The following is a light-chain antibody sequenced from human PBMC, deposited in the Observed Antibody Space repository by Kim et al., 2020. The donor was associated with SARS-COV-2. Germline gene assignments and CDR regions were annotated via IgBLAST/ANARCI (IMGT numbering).Light chain of an antibody. CDR1: SLRMSY. CDR2: AEN. V-gene: IGLV3-19*01. J-gene: IGLJ2*01. CDR3: SSRDISTDHVL. Sequence: SSELTQDPAVSVALGQTVTITCQGDSLRMSYATWYQQKPGQAPLLVIYAENNRPSGIPDRFFGSYSRNTASFTITGIRAEDEADYYCSSRDISTDHVLFGGGTQLTVL.